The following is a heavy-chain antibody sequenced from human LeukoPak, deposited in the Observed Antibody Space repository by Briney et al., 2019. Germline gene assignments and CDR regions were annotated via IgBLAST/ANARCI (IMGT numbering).Heavy chain of an antibody. CDR1: GGSTRNYC. CDR2: IHYRGNT. J-gene: IGHJ3*02. D-gene: IGHD3-10*01. Sequence: PSETLSLTCTVSGGSTRNYCWSWVRRPPGKGLRWIGYIHYRGNTDYSPSLKSRVTISSDTSRISLKVTSVTAADTAVYYCARHLSNYGSGTYTAFDIWGQGAMVTVSS. CDR3: ARHLSNYGSGTYTAFDI. V-gene: IGHV4-59*08.